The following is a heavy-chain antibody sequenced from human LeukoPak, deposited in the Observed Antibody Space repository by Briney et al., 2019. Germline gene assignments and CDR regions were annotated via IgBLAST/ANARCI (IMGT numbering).Heavy chain of an antibody. D-gene: IGHD4-17*01. CDR1: GFTFPNYV. CDR3: ANIYGFDY. J-gene: IGHJ4*02. Sequence: PGGSLRLSCAASGFTFPNYVMSWVRQAPGKGLEWVSAISGSGGNTYYADSVKGRFTISRDNSKNTLYLQMNSLRAEDTAVYYCANIYGFDYWGQGTLVTVSS. CDR2: ISGSGGNT. V-gene: IGHV3-23*01.